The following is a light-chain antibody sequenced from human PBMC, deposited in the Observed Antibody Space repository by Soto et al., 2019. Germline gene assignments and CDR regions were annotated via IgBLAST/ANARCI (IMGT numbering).Light chain of an antibody. J-gene: IGKJ3*01. CDR1: QSVSSSY. CDR3: QQSYSTRLT. V-gene: IGKV3-20*01. CDR2: GAS. Sequence: EIVLTQSPGTLSLSPGERATLSCRASQSVSSSYLAWYQQKPGQAPRLLIYGASSRATGIPDRFSGSGSGTDFTLTISRLEPEDFATYYCQQSYSTRLTFGPGTKVDIK.